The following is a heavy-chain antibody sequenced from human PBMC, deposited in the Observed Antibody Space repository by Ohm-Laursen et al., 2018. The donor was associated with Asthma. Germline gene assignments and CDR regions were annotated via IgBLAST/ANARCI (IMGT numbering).Heavy chain of an antibody. J-gene: IGHJ4*02. CDR1: GFTFSSYA. V-gene: IGHV3-30-3*01. CDR2: ISYDGSNK. D-gene: IGHD3-9*01. CDR3: ARDGVRYFDRGYFDY. Sequence: SLRLSCAASGFTFSSYAMHWVRQAPGKGLEWVAVISYDGSNKYYADSVKGRLTISRDNSKNTLYLQMNSLRAEDTAVYYCARDGVRYFDRGYFDYWGQGTLVTVSS.